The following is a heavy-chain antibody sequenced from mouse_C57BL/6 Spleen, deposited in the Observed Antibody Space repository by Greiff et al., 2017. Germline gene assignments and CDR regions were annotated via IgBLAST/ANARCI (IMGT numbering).Heavy chain of an antibody. J-gene: IGHJ2*01. CDR3: AREGREYYFDY. V-gene: IGHV1-19*01. Sequence: EVQLQQSGPVLVKPGASVKMSCKASGYTFTDYYMNWVKQSHGKSLEWIGVINPYNGGTSYNQKFKGKATLTVDKSSSTAYMELNSLTSEDSAVYYCAREGREYYFDYWGQGTTLTVSS. CDR2: INPYNGGT. CDR1: GYTFTDYY.